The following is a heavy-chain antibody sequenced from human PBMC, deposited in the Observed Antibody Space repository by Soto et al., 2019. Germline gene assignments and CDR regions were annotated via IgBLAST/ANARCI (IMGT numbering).Heavy chain of an antibody. Sequence: QAGGSLRLSCAASGFTFSSYGMHWVRQAPGKGLEWVAVIWYDGSNKYYADSVKGRFTISRDNSKNTLYLQMNSLRAEDTAVYYCARGPYCSGGSCYPPIYFDYWGQGTLVTVSS. CDR2: IWYDGSNK. D-gene: IGHD2-15*01. CDR3: ARGPYCSGGSCYPPIYFDY. V-gene: IGHV3-33*01. CDR1: GFTFSSYG. J-gene: IGHJ4*02.